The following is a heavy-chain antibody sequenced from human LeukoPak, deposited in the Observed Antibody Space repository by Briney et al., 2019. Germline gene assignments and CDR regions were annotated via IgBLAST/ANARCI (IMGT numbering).Heavy chain of an antibody. Sequence: GGSLRLSCAASGFTFSNAWMSWVRQAPGKGLEWVGRIKSKTDGGTTDYAAPVKGRFTISRDDSKNTLYLQMNSLKTEDTAVYYCTTCYDILTGYFLFDYWGQGTLVTVSS. J-gene: IGHJ4*02. CDR2: IKSKTDGGTT. D-gene: IGHD3-9*01. CDR3: TTCYDILTGYFLFDY. V-gene: IGHV3-15*01. CDR1: GFTFSNAW.